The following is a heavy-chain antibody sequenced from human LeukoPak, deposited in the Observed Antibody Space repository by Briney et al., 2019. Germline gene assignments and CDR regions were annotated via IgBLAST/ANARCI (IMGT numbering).Heavy chain of an antibody. J-gene: IGHJ4*02. CDR2: IYYSGST. D-gene: IGHD5-12*01. Sequence: SETLSLTCNVSGDSIGSYYWSWIRQPPGKGLEWIGYIYYSGSTDYNPALKSRVSISVDTSKDQFSLKLISVTATDTAVYYCARHTTLYSGYDYWGQGTLVTVSS. CDR1: GDSIGSYY. V-gene: IGHV4-59*08. CDR3: ARHTTLYSGYDY.